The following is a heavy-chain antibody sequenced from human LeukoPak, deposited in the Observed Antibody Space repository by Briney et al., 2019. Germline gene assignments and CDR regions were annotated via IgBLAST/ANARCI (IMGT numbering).Heavy chain of an antibody. CDR3: VRDLGHSRHYFEY. V-gene: IGHV3-7*01. Sequence: GGSLRLSCKASGYTFNSFVFNWVRLTPGRELEWVACISQDGSETFYMDSVRGRFTISRDNTKNSLYLQMDSLRAEDTAVYFCVRDLGHSRHYFEYWGQGALVTVSS. CDR1: GYTFNSFV. CDR2: ISQDGSET. J-gene: IGHJ4*02. D-gene: IGHD7-27*01.